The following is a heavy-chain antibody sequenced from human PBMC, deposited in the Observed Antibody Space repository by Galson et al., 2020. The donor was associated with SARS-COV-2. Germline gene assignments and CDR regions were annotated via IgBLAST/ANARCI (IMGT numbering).Heavy chain of an antibody. D-gene: IGHD1-1*01. J-gene: IGHJ4*02. CDR2: IYPDDSDT. V-gene: IGHV5-51*01. CDR1: GYTFTDYW. CDR3: ARPRFSAGTGPVTTPTYYFDH. Sequence: KIGESLKISCMGSGYTFTDYWIGWVRQMPGKGLEWMGIIYPDDSDTRYSPSFQGQVNIPADRSTDTAYLQWTSLKASDTAMYFCARPRFSAGTGPVTTPTYYFDHWGQGTLVTVSS.